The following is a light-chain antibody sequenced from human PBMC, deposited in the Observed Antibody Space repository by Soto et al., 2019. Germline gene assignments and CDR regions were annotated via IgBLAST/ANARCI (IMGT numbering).Light chain of an antibody. V-gene: IGKV1-33*01. CDR1: QDISIY. CDR2: DAS. Sequence: DIQMTQSPSSLSASVGDRVTITCQASQDISIYLNWYQQKPGKAPKLLIYDASNLETGVPSRFSGSGSGTDFTFTISSLQSEDIATYHCQQYETLPPTFGGGTKVEI. J-gene: IGKJ4*01. CDR3: QQYETLPPT.